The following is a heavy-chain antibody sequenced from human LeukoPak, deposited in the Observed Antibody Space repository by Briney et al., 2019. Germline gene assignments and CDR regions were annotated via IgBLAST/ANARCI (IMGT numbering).Heavy chain of an antibody. CDR2: IKKDGSEK. D-gene: IGHD2-8*01. CDR1: GFTFSSYA. CDR3: TRGGASTSYYWFY. J-gene: IGHJ4*02. Sequence: GGSLRLSCAASGFTFSSYAMSWVRQAPGKGLEWVANIKKDGSEKFYVDSVKGRFTISRDNAKSSLYLQMDSLRGEDTAVYYCTRGGASTSYYWFYWGQGTLVTVSS. V-gene: IGHV3-7*03.